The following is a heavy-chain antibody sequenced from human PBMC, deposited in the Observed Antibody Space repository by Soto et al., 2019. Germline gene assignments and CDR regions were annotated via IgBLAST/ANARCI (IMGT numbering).Heavy chain of an antibody. V-gene: IGHV1-18*01. CDR3: ARGRYGDY. CDR2: ISAHNGNT. Sequence: QVHLVQSGAEVKKPGASVKVSCKGSGYIFTTYGITWVRQAPGQGLEWMGWISAHNGNTNYAQKLQGRVTVTRDTSPSTAYMELRNLRSDATAVYYCARGRYGDYWGQGALVTVSS. J-gene: IGHJ4*02. D-gene: IGHD1-1*01. CDR1: GYIFTTYG.